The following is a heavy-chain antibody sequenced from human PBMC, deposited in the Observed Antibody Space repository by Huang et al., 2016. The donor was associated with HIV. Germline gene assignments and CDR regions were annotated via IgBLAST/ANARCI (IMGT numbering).Heavy chain of an antibody. Sequence: QVQLVQSGAEVKTPGSSVKVSCKASGGTFSKYAISWVRQAPGQGLEWRGGIIPMLGTPNYARKFQGRVTITADESTSTTYVEVSSLRSEDTALYYCARGQLGSYGDYDVLYWGQGTLVTVSS. D-gene: IGHD4-17*01. J-gene: IGHJ4*02. CDR2: IIPMLGTP. V-gene: IGHV1-69*13. CDR3: ARGQLGSYGDYDVLY. CDR1: GGTFSKYA.